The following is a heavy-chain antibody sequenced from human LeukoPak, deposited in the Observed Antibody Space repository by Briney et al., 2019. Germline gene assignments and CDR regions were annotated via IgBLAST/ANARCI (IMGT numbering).Heavy chain of an antibody. CDR3: ARGAAGRQIAAAGY. V-gene: IGHV3-48*03. CDR1: GFIFNIYE. CDR2: ISSSGSTI. D-gene: IGHD6-13*01. Sequence: GSLRLSCAASGFIFNIYEMNWVRQAPGKGLEWVFYISSSGSTIYYADSVKGRFTISRDNAKNSLYLQMNSLRTEDTAVYYCARGAAGRQIAAAGYWGQGTLVTVSS. J-gene: IGHJ4*02.